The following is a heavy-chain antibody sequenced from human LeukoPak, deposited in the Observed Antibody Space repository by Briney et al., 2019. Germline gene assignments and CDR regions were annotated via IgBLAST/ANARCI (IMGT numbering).Heavy chain of an antibody. J-gene: IGHJ5*02. CDR2: IYHSGST. CDR3: ARVQRYCSGGSCFRPHNWFDP. Sequence: SETLSLTCAVSGYSISSCYYWGWIRQPPGKGLEWIGSIYHSGSTYYNPSLKSRVTISVDTSKNQFSLKLSSVTAADTAVYYCARVQRYCSGGSCFRPHNWFDPWGQGTLVTVSS. D-gene: IGHD2-15*01. CDR1: GYSISSCYY. V-gene: IGHV4-38-2*01.